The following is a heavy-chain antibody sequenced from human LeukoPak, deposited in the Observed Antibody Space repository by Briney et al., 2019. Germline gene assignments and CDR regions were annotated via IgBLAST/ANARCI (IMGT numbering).Heavy chain of an antibody. CDR2: IYSGGST. Sequence: QAGGSLRLSCAASGFTVSSNYMSWVRQAPGKGLEWVSVIYSGGSTYYADSVKGRFTISRDNSKNTLYLQMGSLRAEDMAVYYCARVLNYYHYYYYMDVWGKGTTVTVSS. CDR3: ARVLNYYHYYYYMDV. J-gene: IGHJ6*03. V-gene: IGHV3-66*01. CDR1: GFTVSSNY. D-gene: IGHD4-11*01.